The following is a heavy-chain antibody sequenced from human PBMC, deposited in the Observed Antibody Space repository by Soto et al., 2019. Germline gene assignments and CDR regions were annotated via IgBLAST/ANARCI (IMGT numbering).Heavy chain of an antibody. CDR3: AREQPPRSYDYVWGSYRPPHS. V-gene: IGHV1-69*08. CDR2: IIPILGIA. Sequence: QVQLVQSGAEVKKPGSSVKVSCKASGGTFSSYTISWVRQAPGQGLEWMGRIIPILGIANYAQKFQGRVKMPAAKSTSAANRELSILRSEDTAVYFCAREQPPRSYDYVWGSYRPPHSWGHGTLVAVSS. D-gene: IGHD3-16*02. CDR1: GGTFSSYT. J-gene: IGHJ5*01.